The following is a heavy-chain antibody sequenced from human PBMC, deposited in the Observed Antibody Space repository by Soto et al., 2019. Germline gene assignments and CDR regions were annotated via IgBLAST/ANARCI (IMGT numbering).Heavy chain of an antibody. Sequence: ASVKVSCKASGYTFTSYAMHWVRQAPGQRLEWMGWINAGNGNTKYSQKFQGRVTITRDTSASTAYMELSSLRSEDTAVYYCARAPGAVRKWLRLPDRGYYFDYWGQGTLVTVSS. J-gene: IGHJ4*02. CDR3: ARAPGAVRKWLRLPDRGYYFDY. V-gene: IGHV1-3*01. D-gene: IGHD5-12*01. CDR1: GYTFTSYA. CDR2: INAGNGNT.